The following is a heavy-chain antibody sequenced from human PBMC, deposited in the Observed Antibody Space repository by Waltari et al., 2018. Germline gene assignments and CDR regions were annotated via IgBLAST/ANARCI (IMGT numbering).Heavy chain of an antibody. CDR2: IYHSGIT. D-gene: IGHD1-26*01. J-gene: IGHJ6*02. Sequence: QVQLQESGPGLVKPSETLSLTCAVSGYSISSGYYWGWIRQPPGQGLDVIGSIYHSGITYYNPSLKSRVTISVDTSKNQFSLKLSSVTAADTAVYYCASEGVGATHYYYGMDVWGQGTTVTVSS. CDR3: ASEGVGATHYYYGMDV. CDR1: GYSISSGYY. V-gene: IGHV4-38-2*01.